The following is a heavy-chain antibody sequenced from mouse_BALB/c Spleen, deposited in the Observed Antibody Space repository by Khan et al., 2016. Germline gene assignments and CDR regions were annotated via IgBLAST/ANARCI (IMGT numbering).Heavy chain of an antibody. V-gene: IGHV3-1*02. D-gene: IGHD3-1*01. J-gene: IGHJ2*01. CDR1: GYSIPSHYS. CDR3: STRSSGYWYYFDY. Sequence: EVELVESGPDLVKPSQSLSLTCTVTGYSIPSHYSWHWIRHFPGNKLEWMGYIHYSGSTNYNPSLKSRISITRDTSKNQFFLLLNSVTTEDTATYYDSTRSSGYWYYFDYWGQGTTLTVSS. CDR2: IHYSGST.